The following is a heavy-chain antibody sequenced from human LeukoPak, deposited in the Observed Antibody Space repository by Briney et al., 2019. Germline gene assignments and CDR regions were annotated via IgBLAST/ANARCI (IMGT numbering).Heavy chain of an antibody. CDR1: GYTFTGYD. V-gene: IGHV1-8*01. CDR2: MNPNSGNT. J-gene: IGHJ4*02. CDR3: ARTGSSSGEGKDY. Sequence: WASVKVSCKASGYTFTGYDINWVRQATGQGLEWMGWMNPNSGNTGYAQKFQGRVTMTRNTSISTAYMELSSLRSEDTAVYYCARTGSSSGEGKDYWGQGTLVTVSS. D-gene: IGHD6-6*01.